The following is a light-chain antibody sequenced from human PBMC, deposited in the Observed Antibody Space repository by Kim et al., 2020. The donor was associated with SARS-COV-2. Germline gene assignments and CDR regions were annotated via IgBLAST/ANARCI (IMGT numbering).Light chain of an antibody. Sequence: SVPQGQTASSTWSGDKLGDKYACWYQQKPGQSHVLVIDQDSKRPSGIPERFSGSNSGNTATLTISGTQAMDEADYYCQEWDSSTVVFGGGTQLTVL. CDR3: QEWDSSTVV. V-gene: IGLV3-1*01. CDR2: QDS. J-gene: IGLJ2*01. CDR1: KLGDKY.